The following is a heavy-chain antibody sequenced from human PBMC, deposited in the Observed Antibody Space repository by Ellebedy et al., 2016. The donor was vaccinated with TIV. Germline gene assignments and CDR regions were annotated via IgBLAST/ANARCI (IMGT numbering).Heavy chain of an antibody. CDR2: INESGSN. Sequence: MPGGSLRLSCAVDGGSFSVYYWSWIRQSPGKGLEWIGEINESGSNNYSPSLKSRVTISIDTSRSQFSLNLSSVTAADTAVYYCARGSATVRGVNHNWFDPWGQGTLVTVSS. CDR3: ARGSATVRGVNHNWFDP. CDR1: GGSFSVYY. J-gene: IGHJ5*02. D-gene: IGHD3-10*01. V-gene: IGHV4-34*01.